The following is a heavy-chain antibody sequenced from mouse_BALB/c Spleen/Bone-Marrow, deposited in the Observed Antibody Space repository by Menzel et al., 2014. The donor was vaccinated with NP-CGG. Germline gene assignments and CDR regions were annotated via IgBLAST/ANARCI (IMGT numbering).Heavy chain of an antibody. CDR3: VTSTYFDV. CDR2: IRSKSNNYAT. CDR1: GFTFNTYA. V-gene: IGHV10-1*02. D-gene: IGHD6-1*01. J-gene: IGHJ1*01. Sequence: DVMLVESGGGLVQPKGSLKLSCAASGFTFNTYAMNWVRQAPGKGLEWVARIRSKSNNYATYYADSVKDRFTISRDDSQSMLYLPMNNVKTEDTAMYYCVTSTYFDVWGAGTTVTVSS.